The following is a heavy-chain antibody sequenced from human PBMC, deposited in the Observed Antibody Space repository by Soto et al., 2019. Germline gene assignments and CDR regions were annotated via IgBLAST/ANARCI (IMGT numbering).Heavy chain of an antibody. V-gene: IGHV3-53*01. CDR3: ARESQYYDSTGHIGLYGMDV. CDR2: IYSGGST. CDR1: GFTVSSNY. D-gene: IGHD3-22*01. Sequence: GGSLRLSCAASGFTVSSNYMSWVRQAPGKGLEWVSVIYSGGSTYYADSVKGRFTISRDNSKNTLYLQMNSLRAEDTAVYYCARESQYYDSTGHIGLYGMDVWGQGTTVTVSS. J-gene: IGHJ6*02.